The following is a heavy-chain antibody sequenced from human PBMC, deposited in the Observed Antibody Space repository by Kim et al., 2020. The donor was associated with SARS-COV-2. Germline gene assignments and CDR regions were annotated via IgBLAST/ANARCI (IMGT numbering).Heavy chain of an antibody. Sequence: KFQGRVTITADESTSTAYMELSSLRSEDTAVYYCARGSVGYSYGYISVDYWGQGTLVTVSS. CDR3: ARGSVGYSYGYISVDY. D-gene: IGHD5-18*01. J-gene: IGHJ4*02. V-gene: IGHV1-69*01.